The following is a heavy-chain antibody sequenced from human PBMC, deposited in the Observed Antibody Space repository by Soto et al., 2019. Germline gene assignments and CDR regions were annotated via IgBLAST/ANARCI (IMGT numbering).Heavy chain of an antibody. J-gene: IGHJ5*02. Sequence: EVQLVESGGGLVQPWGSLRLSCAASGFTFSSYSMNWVRQAPGKGLEWVSAITGSGGSTYYADSVKGRFTISRDNSKNTLYLQMNSLRAEDTAIYYCAKWRDYYDSGGFDPWGQGTLVTVSS. CDR2: ITGSGGST. V-gene: IGHV3-23*04. CDR3: AKWRDYYDSGGFDP. D-gene: IGHD3-22*01. CDR1: GFTFSSYS.